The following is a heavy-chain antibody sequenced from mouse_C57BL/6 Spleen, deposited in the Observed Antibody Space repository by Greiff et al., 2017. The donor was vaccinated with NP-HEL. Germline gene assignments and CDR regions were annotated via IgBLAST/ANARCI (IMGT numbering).Heavy chain of an antibody. Sequence: VQLQQPGAELVMPGASVKLSCKASGYTFTSYWMHWVKQRPGQGLEWIGEIDPSDSYTNYNQKFKGKSTLTVDKSSSTAYMQLSSLTSEDSAVYYCARWGTVVATRAMDYWGQGTSVTVSS. V-gene: IGHV1-69*01. CDR3: ARWGTVVATRAMDY. J-gene: IGHJ4*01. CDR1: GYTFTSYW. D-gene: IGHD1-1*01. CDR2: IDPSDSYT.